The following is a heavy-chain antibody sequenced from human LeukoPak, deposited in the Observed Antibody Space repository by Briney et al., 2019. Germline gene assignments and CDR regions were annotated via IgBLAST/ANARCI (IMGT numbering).Heavy chain of an antibody. V-gene: IGHV1-2*02. CDR3: ARINILTGYGTSFDY. CDR2: INPNSGGT. CDR1: GYTFTGYY. J-gene: IGHJ4*02. Sequence: GASVKVSCKASGYTFTGYYMHWVRQAPGQGLEWMGWINPNSGGTNYAQKFQGRVTMTRDTSISTAYMELSRLRSDDTAVYYCARINILTGYGTSFDYWGQGTLVTVSS. D-gene: IGHD3-9*01.